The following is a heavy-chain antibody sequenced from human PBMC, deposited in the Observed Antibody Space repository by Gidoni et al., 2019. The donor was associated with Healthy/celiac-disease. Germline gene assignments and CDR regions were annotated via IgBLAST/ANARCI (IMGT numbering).Heavy chain of an antibody. CDR2: ISSSGSTI. V-gene: IGHV3-11*01. CDR3: ARDFASVQLLGFSYYYYMDV. Sequence: QVQLVESGGGLVKPGGSLRLSCAASGFTFSDYYMSWIRQAPGTGLEWVSYISSSGSTIYYADSVKGRFTISRDNAKNSLYLQMNSLRAEDTAVYYCARDFASVQLLGFSYYYYMDVWGKGTTVTVSS. J-gene: IGHJ6*03. CDR1: GFTFSDYY. D-gene: IGHD2-2*01.